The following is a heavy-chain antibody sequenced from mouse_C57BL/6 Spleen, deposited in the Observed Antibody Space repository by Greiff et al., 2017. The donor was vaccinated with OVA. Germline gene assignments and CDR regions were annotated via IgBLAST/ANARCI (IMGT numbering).Heavy chain of an antibody. CDR3: TTFYYSNPFAY. D-gene: IGHD2-5*01. CDR1: GFNIKDYY. V-gene: IGHV14-1*01. CDR2: IDPEDGDT. Sequence: VQLQQSGAELVRPGASVKLSCTASGFNIKDYYMHWVKQRPEQGLEWIGRIDPEDGDTEYAPKFQGKATMTADTSSNTAYLQLSSLTSEDTAVYYCTTFYYSNPFAYWGQGTLVTVSA. J-gene: IGHJ3*01.